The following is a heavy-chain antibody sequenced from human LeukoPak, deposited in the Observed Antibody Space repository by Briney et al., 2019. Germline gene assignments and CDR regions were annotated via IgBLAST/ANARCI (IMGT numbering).Heavy chain of an antibody. CDR1: GYTFTGYY. CDR3: ARHRPRQQWLARGVDY. Sequence: RASVKVSCKASGYTFTGYYMHWVRQAPGQGLEWMGWINPNSGGTNYAQKFQGRVTMTRDTSISTAYMELSRLRSDDTAVYYCARHRPRQQWLARGVDYWGQGTLVTVSS. CDR2: INPNSGGT. V-gene: IGHV1-2*02. D-gene: IGHD6-19*01. J-gene: IGHJ4*02.